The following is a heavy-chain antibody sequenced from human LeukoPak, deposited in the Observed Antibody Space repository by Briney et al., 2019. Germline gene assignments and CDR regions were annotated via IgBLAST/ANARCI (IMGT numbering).Heavy chain of an antibody. D-gene: IGHD2-8*01. J-gene: IGHJ4*02. V-gene: IGHV1-18*01. CDR2: ISANNGKT. CDR3: ARDKVSGATLFDY. CDR1: GYTFTNYG. Sequence: ASVKVSCKASGYTFTNYGVSWVRQAPGQGLEWTGWISANNGKTNYAQKFQGRVTMSTDTSTSTAYMELRSLRSDDTAVYYCARDKVSGATLFDYWGQGTLVTVSS.